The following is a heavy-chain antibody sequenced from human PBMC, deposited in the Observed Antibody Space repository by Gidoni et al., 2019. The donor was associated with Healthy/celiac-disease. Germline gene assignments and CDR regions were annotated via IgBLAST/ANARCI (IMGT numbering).Heavy chain of an antibody. CDR3: AKDSYSSPDYYFDY. V-gene: IGHV3-23*01. J-gene: IGHJ4*02. Sequence: LEWVSAISGSGGSTYYADSVKGRFTISRDNSKNTLYLQMNSLRAEDTAVYYCAKDSYSSPDYYFDYWGQGTLVTVSS. CDR2: ISGSGGST. D-gene: IGHD6-13*01.